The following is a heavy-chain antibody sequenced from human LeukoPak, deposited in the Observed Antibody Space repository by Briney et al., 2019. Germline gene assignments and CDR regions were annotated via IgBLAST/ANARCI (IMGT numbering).Heavy chain of an antibody. CDR1: GGSISSYY. Sequence: PSETPSLTCTVSGGSISSYYWSWIRQPPGKGLEWIGYIYYSGSTNYNPSLKSRVTISVDTSKNQFSLKLSSVTAADTAVYYCARVGAVTTPLYYYYGMDVWGQGTTVTVSS. J-gene: IGHJ6*02. CDR2: IYYSGST. D-gene: IGHD4-17*01. V-gene: IGHV4-59*01. CDR3: ARVGAVTTPLYYYYGMDV.